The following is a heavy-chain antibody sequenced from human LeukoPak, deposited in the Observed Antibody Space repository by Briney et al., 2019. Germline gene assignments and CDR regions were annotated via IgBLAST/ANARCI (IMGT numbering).Heavy chain of an antibody. Sequence: SETLSLTCTVSGGSISSGGYYWSWIRQPPGKGLEWIGYIYHSGSTYYNPSLKSRVTISVDRSKNQFSLRLSSVTAADTAVYYCARGPHEWELPGGTRFDPWGQGTLVTVSS. CDR2: IYHSGST. J-gene: IGHJ5*02. D-gene: IGHD1-26*01. CDR3: ARGPHEWELPGGTRFDP. CDR1: GGSISSGGYY. V-gene: IGHV4-30-2*01.